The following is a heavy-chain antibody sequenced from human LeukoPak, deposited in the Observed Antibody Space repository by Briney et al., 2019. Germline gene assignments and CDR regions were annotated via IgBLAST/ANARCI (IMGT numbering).Heavy chain of an antibody. V-gene: IGHV4-61*08. J-gene: IGHJ6*02. CDR2: IYYSGST. CDR1: GGSISSGGYY. Sequence: SETLSLTCTVSGGSISSGGYYWSWIRQHPGKGLEWIGYIYYSGSTNYNPSLKSRVTISVDTSKNQFSLKLSSVTAADTAVYYCARASRIAAYGMDVWGQGTTVTVSS. D-gene: IGHD6-6*01. CDR3: ARASRIAAYGMDV.